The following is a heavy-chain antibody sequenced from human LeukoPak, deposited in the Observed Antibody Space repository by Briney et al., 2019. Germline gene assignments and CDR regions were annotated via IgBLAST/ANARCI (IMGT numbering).Heavy chain of an antibody. Sequence: GASVKVSCKASGGTFSSYAISWVRQAPGQGLEWMGRIIPILGIANYAQKFQGRVTITADKSTSTAYMELSSLRSENTVVYYCARVGEDSGVPAARIYYYYGMDVWGQGTTVTVSS. J-gene: IGHJ6*02. CDR1: GGTFSSYA. CDR2: IIPILGIA. D-gene: IGHD2-2*01. V-gene: IGHV1-69*04. CDR3: ARVGEDSGVPAARIYYYYGMDV.